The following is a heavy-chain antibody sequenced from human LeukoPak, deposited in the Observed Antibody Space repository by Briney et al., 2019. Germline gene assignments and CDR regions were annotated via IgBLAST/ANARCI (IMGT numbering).Heavy chain of an antibody. J-gene: IGHJ4*02. CDR3: ARGLYGSDSYYFDY. Sequence: PGGSLRLSCAASGVTFSSYAMHWVRQAPGKGLEWVAVISYDGSNKHYADSVKGRFTISRDNSKNTLYLQMNSLRAEDTAVYYCARGLYGSDSYYFDYWGQGTLVTVSS. CDR2: ISYDGSNK. CDR1: GVTFSSYA. V-gene: IGHV3-30-3*01. D-gene: IGHD3-10*01.